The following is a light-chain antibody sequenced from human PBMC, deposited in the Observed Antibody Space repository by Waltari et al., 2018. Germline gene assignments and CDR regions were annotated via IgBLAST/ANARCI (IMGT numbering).Light chain of an antibody. V-gene: IGKV1-27*01. CDR2: AAS. J-gene: IGKJ4*01. Sequence: DIQMTESPSSLSAPVGARVTVTCRASQNINKDLSWYQQQPGKAPTLLIYAASSLQTGVSSRFSGSGSGTDFILTISSLQPEDVATYYCHQDYTIPLTFGGGTKVEI. CDR3: HQDYTIPLT. CDR1: QNINKD.